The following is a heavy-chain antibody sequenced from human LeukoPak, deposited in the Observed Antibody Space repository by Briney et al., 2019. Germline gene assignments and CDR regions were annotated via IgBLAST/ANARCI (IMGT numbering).Heavy chain of an antibody. CDR1: GFTFSDYY. D-gene: IGHD3-22*01. CDR3: ASAGYDSSGYYRLAFDY. Sequence: GGSLRLSCAASGFTFSDYYMSWIRQAPGKGLEWVSYISSSGSTIYYADSVKGRFTISRDNAKNSLYLQMNSLRAEDTAVYYCASAGYDSSGYYRLAFDYWGEGTLVTVSS. CDR2: ISSSGSTI. V-gene: IGHV3-11*01. J-gene: IGHJ4*02.